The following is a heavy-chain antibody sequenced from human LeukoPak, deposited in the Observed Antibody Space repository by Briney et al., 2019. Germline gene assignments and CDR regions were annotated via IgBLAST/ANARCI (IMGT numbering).Heavy chain of an antibody. D-gene: IGHD3-22*01. CDR3: ARAGDSTGYYLGSRFDY. J-gene: IGHJ4*02. CDR2: INPGDSST. Sequence: ASVKVSCKASGYTITSYYIHWVRQAPGQGLEWMGIINPGDSSTTYAQKFQGRVTMTRDTSTSTVYMELSSLRSEDTAVYYCARAGDSTGYYLGSRFDYWGQGTLVTVSS. CDR1: GYTITSYY. V-gene: IGHV1-46*01.